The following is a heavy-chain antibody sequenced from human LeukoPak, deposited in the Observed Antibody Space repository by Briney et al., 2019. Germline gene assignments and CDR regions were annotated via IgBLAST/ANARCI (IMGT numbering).Heavy chain of an antibody. CDR1: GFTFSDYY. CDR2: ISSSGSTI. V-gene: IGHV3-11*04. J-gene: IGHJ5*02. D-gene: IGHD2-15*01. CDR3: ARPGYCSGGSCYSGWFDP. Sequence: GGSLRLSCVASGFTFSDYYMSWIRQAPGKGLEWLSYISSSGSTIYYADSVKGRFTISRDNAKNSLYPQMNSLRAEDTAVYYCARPGYCSGGSCYSGWFDPWGQGTLVTVSS.